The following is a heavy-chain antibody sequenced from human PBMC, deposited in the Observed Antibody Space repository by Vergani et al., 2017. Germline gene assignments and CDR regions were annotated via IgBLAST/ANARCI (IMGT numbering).Heavy chain of an antibody. CDR2: INPSGGST. J-gene: IGHJ6*02. Sequence: QVQLVQSGAEVKKPGASVKVSCKASGYTFTSYYMHWVRQAPGQGLEWMGIINPSGGSTSYAQKFQGRVTMTMDTSTSTVYMELSSLRSEDTAVYYCARYQLLHYYYYGMDVWGQGTTVTVSS. D-gene: IGHD2-2*01. CDR3: ARYQLLHYYYYGMDV. CDR1: GYTFTSYY. V-gene: IGHV1-46*01.